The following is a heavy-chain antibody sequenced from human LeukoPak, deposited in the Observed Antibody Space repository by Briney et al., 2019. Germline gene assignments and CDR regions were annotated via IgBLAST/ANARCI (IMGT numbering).Heavy chain of an antibody. CDR1: GFTFSGYS. D-gene: IGHD2-15*01. J-gene: IGHJ2*01. CDR2: ISSSSSTI. Sequence: GGSLRLSCAASGFTFSGYSMNWVRQAPGKGLEWVSYISSSSSTIYYADSVKGRFTISRDNAKNSLYLQMNSLRAEDTAVYYCARGLRGFYCSGGSCSYWYFDLWGRGTLVTVSS. V-gene: IGHV3-48*01. CDR3: ARGLRGFYCSGGSCSYWYFDL.